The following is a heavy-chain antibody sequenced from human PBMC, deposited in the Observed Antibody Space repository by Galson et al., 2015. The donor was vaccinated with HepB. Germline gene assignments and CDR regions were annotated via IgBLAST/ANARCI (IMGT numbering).Heavy chain of an antibody. V-gene: IGHV5-51*01. Sequence: QSGAEVKKPGESLKISCKGSGYSFTSYWIGWVRQMPGKGLEWMGIIYPGDSDTRYSPSFQGQVTISADKSISTAYLQWSSLKASDTAMYYCARHPARRNYYGSGSLQGYYGMDVWGQGTTVTVSS. CDR2: IYPGDSDT. J-gene: IGHJ6*02. D-gene: IGHD3-10*01. CDR3: ARHPARRNYYGSGSLQGYYGMDV. CDR1: GYSFTSYW.